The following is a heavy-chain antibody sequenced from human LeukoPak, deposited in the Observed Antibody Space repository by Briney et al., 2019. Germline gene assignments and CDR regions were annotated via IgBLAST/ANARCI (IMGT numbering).Heavy chain of an antibody. CDR2: IYSGGST. V-gene: IGHV3-53*01. J-gene: IGHJ4*02. CDR3: ARGAVAGTGIDY. Sequence: GGSLRLSCAASGFTVSSNYMSWVRQAPGKGLEWVSVIYSGGSTYYADPVKGRFTISRDNSKNTLYLQMNSLRAEDTAVYYCARGAVAGTGIDYWGQGTLVTVSS. CDR1: GFTVSSNY. D-gene: IGHD6-19*01.